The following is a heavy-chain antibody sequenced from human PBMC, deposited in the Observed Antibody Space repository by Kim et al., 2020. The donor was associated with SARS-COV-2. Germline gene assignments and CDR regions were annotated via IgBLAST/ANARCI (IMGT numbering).Heavy chain of an antibody. J-gene: IGHJ3*02. CDR3: ARGGRDYWDAFDI. CDR2: IYYSGST. Sequence: SETLSLTCTVSGGSISSYYWSWIRQPPGKGLEWIGYIYYSGSTNNNPSLTSRVTISVDTSKNQFSLKLSSVTAADTAVYYCARGGRDYWDAFDIWGQGTMVTVSS. V-gene: IGHV4-59*01. CDR1: GGSISSYY. D-gene: IGHD4-17*01.